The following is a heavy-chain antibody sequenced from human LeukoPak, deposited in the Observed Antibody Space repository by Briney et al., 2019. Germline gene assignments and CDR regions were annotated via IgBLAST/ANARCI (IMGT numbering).Heavy chain of an antibody. CDR2: ISWNSGSI. V-gene: IGHV3-9*01. J-gene: IGHJ3*02. Sequence: PGGSLRLSCAASGFTFDDYAMHWVRQAPGKGLEWVSGISWNSGSIGYADSVKGRFTISRDNAKNSLYLQMNSLRAEDTALYYCAKDKGWVVTPSGAFDIRGQGTMVTVSS. D-gene: IGHD4-23*01. CDR3: AKDKGWVVTPSGAFDI. CDR1: GFTFDDYA.